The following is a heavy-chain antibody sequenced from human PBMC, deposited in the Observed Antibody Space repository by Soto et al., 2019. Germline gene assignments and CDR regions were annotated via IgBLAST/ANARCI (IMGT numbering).Heavy chain of an antibody. D-gene: IGHD5-12*01. J-gene: IGHJ4*02. Sequence: QVQLVQSGAEVKKPGASVKVSCKASGYTFTSYGISWVRQAPGQGLEWMGWISAYNGNTNYAQKLQGRVTMTTDTATSTAYMELRSLRSDDTAVYYCARDLREEWLRFSEVEYFDYWGQGTLVTVSS. CDR1: GYTFTSYG. CDR3: ARDLREEWLRFSEVEYFDY. CDR2: ISAYNGNT. V-gene: IGHV1-18*01.